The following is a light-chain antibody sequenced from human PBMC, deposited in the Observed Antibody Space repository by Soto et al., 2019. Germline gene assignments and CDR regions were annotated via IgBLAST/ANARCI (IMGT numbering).Light chain of an antibody. V-gene: IGLV2-23*01. CDR3: ASWDDSVNGLV. Sequence: QSALTQPASVSGPPGQSIVISCNGSSSDVGSYDLVSWYLQYPGKAPKVIIFEGTKRPSGVSDRFSGSKSGNTASLTISGLQTEDEADYYCASWDDSVNGLVIGGGTKVTVL. J-gene: IGLJ3*02. CDR2: EGT. CDR1: SSDVGSYDL.